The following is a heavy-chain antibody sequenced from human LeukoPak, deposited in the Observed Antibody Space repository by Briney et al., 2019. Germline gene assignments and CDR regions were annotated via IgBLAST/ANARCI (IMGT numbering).Heavy chain of an antibody. CDR2: IYTSGST. CDR3: GRRREDYEDSSDYYLDY. V-gene: IGHV4-4*07. D-gene: IGHD3-22*01. J-gene: IGHJ4*02. CDR1: GGSISSYY. Sequence: PSETLSLTCTVSGGSISSYYWSWIRQPAGKGLEWIGRIYTSGSTNYNPSLKSRVTMSVATSNNHFALKLSSMTAADTAVDYCGRRREDYEDSSDYYLDYWGKGTLVIVSS.